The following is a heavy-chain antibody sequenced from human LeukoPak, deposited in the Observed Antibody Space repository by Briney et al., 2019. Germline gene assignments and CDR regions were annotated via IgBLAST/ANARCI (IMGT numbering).Heavy chain of an antibody. CDR3: AVGVLWFGELFDY. J-gene: IGHJ4*02. Sequence: GSLRLSCAASGFTFSSYAMSWVRQAPGKGLEWIGRIYTSGSTNYNPSLKSRVTMSVDTSKNQFSLKLSSVTAADTAVYYCAVGVLWFGELFDYWGQGTLVTVSS. D-gene: IGHD3-10*01. V-gene: IGHV4-4*07. CDR1: GFTFSSYA. CDR2: IYTSGST.